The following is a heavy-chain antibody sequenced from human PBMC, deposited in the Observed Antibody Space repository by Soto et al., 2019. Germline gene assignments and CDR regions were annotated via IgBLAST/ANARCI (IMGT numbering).Heavy chain of an antibody. J-gene: IGHJ4*02. V-gene: IGHV4-34*01. CDR2: INHSGST. Sequence: SETLSLTCAVYGGSFSGYYWSWIRQPPGKGLEWIGEINHSGSTNYNPSLKSRVTISVDTSKNQFSLKLSSVTAADTAVYYCARGVDCSGGSCYTDYWGQGTLVTAPQ. CDR1: GGSFSGYY. CDR3: ARGVDCSGGSCYTDY. D-gene: IGHD2-15*01.